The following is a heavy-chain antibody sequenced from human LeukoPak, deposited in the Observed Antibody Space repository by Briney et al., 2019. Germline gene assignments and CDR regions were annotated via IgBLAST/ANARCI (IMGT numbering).Heavy chain of an antibody. D-gene: IGHD4-17*01. CDR2: IYSGGTT. CDR3: ARGPVTRFEI. V-gene: IGHV3-53*01. CDR1: GFTVSSNY. J-gene: IGHJ3*02. Sequence: PGGSLRLSCAASGFTVSSNYMSWVRQAAGKGLEWVSVIYSGGTTYYADSVKGRFTISRDNSNNTLYLQMNSLRAEDTALYYCARGPVTRFEIWGQGTMVTVSS.